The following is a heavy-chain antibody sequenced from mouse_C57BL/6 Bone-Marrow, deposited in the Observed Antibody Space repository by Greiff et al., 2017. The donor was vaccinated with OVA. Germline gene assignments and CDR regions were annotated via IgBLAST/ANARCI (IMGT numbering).Heavy chain of an antibody. Sequence: QVQLQQPGAELVRPGTSVKLSCKASGYTFTSYWMHWVKQRPGQGLEWIGVIDPSDSYTNYNQKFQGKATLTVDTSSSTAYMQLSSLTSEDTAVYYCASARYPYGSSYDYAMDYGGQGTSVTVSA. V-gene: IGHV1-59*01. CDR2: IDPSDSYT. CDR3: ASARYPYGSSYDYAMDY. J-gene: IGHJ4*01. D-gene: IGHD1-1*01. CDR1: GYTFTSYW.